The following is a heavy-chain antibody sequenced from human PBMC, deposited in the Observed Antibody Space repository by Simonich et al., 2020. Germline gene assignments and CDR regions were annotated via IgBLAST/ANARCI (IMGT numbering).Heavy chain of an antibody. Sequence: QVQLQESGPGLVKPSETLSLTCTVSGGSISSYYWSWIRQPPGKGLECIGYIYYSWSTNNNPSLKSRVTISVDTSKNQFSLKLSSVTAADTAVYYCARHDRWLQFYFDYWGQGTLVTVSS. D-gene: IGHD5-12*01. V-gene: IGHV4-59*08. J-gene: IGHJ4*02. CDR1: GGSISSYY. CDR3: ARHDRWLQFYFDY. CDR2: IYYSWST.